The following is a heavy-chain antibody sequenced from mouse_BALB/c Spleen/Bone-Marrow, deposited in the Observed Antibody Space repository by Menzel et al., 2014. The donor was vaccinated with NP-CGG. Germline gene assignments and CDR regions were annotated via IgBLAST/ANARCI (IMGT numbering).Heavy chain of an antibody. CDR2: ISSGGSYT. Sequence: EVKLVESGGGLVKPGGSLKLSCAASGFTFSSYAMSWVRQTPEERLEWVATISSGGSYTYYPDSVKGRFTISRDNAKNTLYLLMSSLRSEDTAMYYCARHITTVVADYWGQGTTLTVSS. D-gene: IGHD1-1*01. CDR1: GFTFSSYA. J-gene: IGHJ2*01. V-gene: IGHV5-9-3*01. CDR3: ARHITTVVADY.